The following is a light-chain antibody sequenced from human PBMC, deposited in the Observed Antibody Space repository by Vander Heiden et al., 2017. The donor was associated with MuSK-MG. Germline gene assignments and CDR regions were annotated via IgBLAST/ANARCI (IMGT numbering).Light chain of an antibody. CDR1: QSVSSY. Sequence: EIVLTQSPATLSVSPGESTTLSCRASQSVSSYLAWYQQKPGQAPRLLIYDASKRAMGITGRFSGSGSGTDFTLTISSREPEDFAVYYCQHRSSWPWTFGQGTKVESK. V-gene: IGKV3-11*01. CDR2: DAS. CDR3: QHRSSWPWT. J-gene: IGKJ1*01.